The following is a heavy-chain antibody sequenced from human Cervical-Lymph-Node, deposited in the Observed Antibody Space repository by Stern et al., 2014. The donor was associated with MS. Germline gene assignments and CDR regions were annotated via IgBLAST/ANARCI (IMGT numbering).Heavy chain of an antibody. V-gene: IGHV3-30*01. Sequence: VQLVESGGGVVQPGRSLRLSCAASGFIFSNYAMHWVRQPPGEGLEWVAVVSSDGANTYFADSVKGRFTISRDNSKNTLYLQMNSLKIEDTAIYYCASQIWCQGTMVTVSS. CDR2: VSSDGANT. J-gene: IGHJ3*02. CDR1: GFIFSNYA. CDR3: ASQI.